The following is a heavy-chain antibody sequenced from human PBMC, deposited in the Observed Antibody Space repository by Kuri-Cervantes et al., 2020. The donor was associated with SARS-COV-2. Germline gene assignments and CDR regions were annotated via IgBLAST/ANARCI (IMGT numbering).Heavy chain of an antibody. D-gene: IGHD2-15*01. J-gene: IGHJ3*02. CDR1: GGSISSGSYY. V-gene: IGHV4-61*02. CDR3: ASSGHKVAFDI. Sequence: SCTVSGGSISSGSYYWSWIRQPAGKGLEWIGRIYTNGSTNYNPSLKSRVTISVDTSKNQFSLKLSSVTAADTAVYYCASSGHKVAFDIWGQGTMVTVSS. CDR2: IYTNGST.